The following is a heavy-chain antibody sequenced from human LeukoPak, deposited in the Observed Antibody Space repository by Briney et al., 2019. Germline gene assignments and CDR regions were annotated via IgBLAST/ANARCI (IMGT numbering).Heavy chain of an antibody. CDR1: GGSISSYY. CDR3: ARQVHRSSWCDY. Sequence: SETLSLTCTVSGGSISSYYWSWIRQTPGKGLEWIGDIYYSGSTYYNPSLRSRATISVDTSKNQFSLKLTSVTAADTALYFCARQVHRSSWCDYWGQGTLVTVSS. D-gene: IGHD6-13*01. CDR2: IYYSGST. J-gene: IGHJ4*02. V-gene: IGHV4-59*08.